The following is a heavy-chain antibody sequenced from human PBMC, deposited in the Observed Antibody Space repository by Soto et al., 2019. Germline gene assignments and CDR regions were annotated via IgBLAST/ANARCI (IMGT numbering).Heavy chain of an antibody. D-gene: IGHD6-13*01. CDR3: AYSSTPFDY. V-gene: IGHV3-23*01. CDR1: GITFISYA. J-gene: IGHJ4*02. CDR2: ISGSGGST. Sequence: EVQLLESGGGLVQPGGCLRVSCAASGITFISYAMSWVRQAPGKGLEWVSAISGSGGSTYYADSVKGRFTISRDNSKNTLYLQMNSLRAEDTAVYYCAYSSTPFDYWGQATLVTVSS.